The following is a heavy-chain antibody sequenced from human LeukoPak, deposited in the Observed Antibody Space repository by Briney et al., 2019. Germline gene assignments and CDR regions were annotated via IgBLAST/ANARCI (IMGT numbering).Heavy chain of an antibody. J-gene: IGHJ4*02. D-gene: IGHD5-12*01. Sequence: PGGSLRLSCAASGFTFDAYGMSWVRQAPGKGLGWGSVIYSGGSTYYADSVKGRFTISRDNSKNTLYLQMNSLRAEDTAVYYCARGGYSGYRKLDYWGQGTLVTVSS. CDR3: ARGGYSGYRKLDY. CDR1: GFTFDAYG. V-gene: IGHV3-53*01. CDR2: IYSGGST.